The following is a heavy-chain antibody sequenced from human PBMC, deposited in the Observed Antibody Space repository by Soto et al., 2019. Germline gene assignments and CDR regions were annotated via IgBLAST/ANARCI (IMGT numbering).Heavy chain of an antibody. D-gene: IGHD4-17*01. CDR1: GASVNSGGYY. V-gene: IGHV4-31*03. CDR3: ARGDAWGAILAS. CDR2: IYFSGNT. J-gene: IGHJ4*02. Sequence: QVQLQESGPGLVKPSQTLSLTCTVSGASVNSGGYYWSWIRQLPGKGLGWIGYIYFSGNTYYNPSLESRVTISLDTSQNQFSLKLSSVIAADTAVYYCARGDAWGAILASWGQGTLVTVS.